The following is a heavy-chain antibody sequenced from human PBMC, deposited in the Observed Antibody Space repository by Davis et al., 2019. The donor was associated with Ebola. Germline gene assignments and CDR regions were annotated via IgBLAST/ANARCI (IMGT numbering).Heavy chain of an antibody. CDR2: IYHSGNS. CDR1: GFSISSGYY. CDR3: ARVGGGFSLVDH. J-gene: IGHJ4*02. D-gene: IGHD4-23*01. Sequence: MPSETLSLTCTVSGFSISSGYYWAWIRQPPGKGPEWLGSIYHSGNSYYNPSLKSRVTMSVDTSKNQFSLRLRSVTAADTAVYKCARVGGGFSLVDHWGQGTLVSVSS. V-gene: IGHV4-38-2*02.